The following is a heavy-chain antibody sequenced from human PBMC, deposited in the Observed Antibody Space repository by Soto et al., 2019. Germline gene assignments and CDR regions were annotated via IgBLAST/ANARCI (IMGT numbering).Heavy chain of an antibody. D-gene: IGHD5-12*01. J-gene: IGHJ4*02. CDR1: GDSVSSNSAA. V-gene: IGHV6-1*01. Sequence: SQTLSLTCAISGDSVSSNSAAWSWIRQSPSRGLEWLGRTYYRSKWYNDYAVSVKSRITINPDTSKNQFSLQLNSVTPEDTAVYYCARSGSYSGYDLDYWGQGTLVTVSS. CDR2: TYYRSKWYN. CDR3: ARSGSYSGYDLDY.